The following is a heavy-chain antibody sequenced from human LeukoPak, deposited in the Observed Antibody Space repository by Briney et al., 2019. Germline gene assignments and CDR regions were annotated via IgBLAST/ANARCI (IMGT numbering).Heavy chain of an antibody. CDR3: ARAGDNSGYSDY. CDR1: GGSFSGYY. Sequence: PSETLSLTCAVYGGSFSGYYRSWIRQPPGKGLEWIGEINHSGSTNYNPSLKSRVTISVDTSKNQFSLKLSSVTAADTAVYYCARAGDNSGYSDYWGQGTLVTVSS. J-gene: IGHJ4*02. D-gene: IGHD3-22*01. V-gene: IGHV4-34*01. CDR2: INHSGST.